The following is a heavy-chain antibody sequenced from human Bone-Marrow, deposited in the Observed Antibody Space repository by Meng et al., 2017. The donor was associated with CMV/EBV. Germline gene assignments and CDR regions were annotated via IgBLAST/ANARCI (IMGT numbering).Heavy chain of an antibody. CDR3: ARLNSGYSYEFDY. V-gene: IGHV3-7*01. J-gene: IGHJ4*01. CDR2: IKQDGSEK. Sequence: GGFRRFSCAASGFTFSSSWMSWVGQAPGKGLEWVANIKQDGSEKCYVDSVKGRFTISRDNVKNSLYLQMNSLRAEDTAVYYCARLNSGYSYEFDYWGQGTLVTVSS. D-gene: IGHD5-18*01. CDR1: GFTFSSSW.